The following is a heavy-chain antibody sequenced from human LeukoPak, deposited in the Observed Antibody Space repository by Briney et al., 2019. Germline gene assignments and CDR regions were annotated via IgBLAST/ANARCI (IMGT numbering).Heavy chain of an antibody. CDR2: INHSGST. CDR3: ARGSQYSSSWSSSFYYYYYMDV. V-gene: IGHV4-34*01. Sequence: SETLSLTCAVYGGSFSGYYWSWIRQPPGKGLEWIGEINHSGSTNHNPSLKSRVTISVDTSKNQFSLKLSSVTAADTAVYYCARGSQYSSSWSSSFYYYYYMDVWGKGTMVTISS. D-gene: IGHD6-13*01. CDR1: GGSFSGYY. J-gene: IGHJ6*03.